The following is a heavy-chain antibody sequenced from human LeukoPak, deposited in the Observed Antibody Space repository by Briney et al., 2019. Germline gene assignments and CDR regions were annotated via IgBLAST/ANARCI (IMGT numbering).Heavy chain of an antibody. CDR1: GGSISSYY. CDR2: IYYSGST. J-gene: IGHJ5*02. Sequence: SETLSLTCTVSGGSISSYYWSWIRQPPGKGLEWIGYIYYSGSTNYNPSLKSRVTISVDTSKNQFSLKLSFVTAADTAVYYCARVEGQQLVNWFDPWGQGTLVTVSS. CDR3: ARVEGQQLVNWFDP. V-gene: IGHV4-59*01. D-gene: IGHD6-13*01.